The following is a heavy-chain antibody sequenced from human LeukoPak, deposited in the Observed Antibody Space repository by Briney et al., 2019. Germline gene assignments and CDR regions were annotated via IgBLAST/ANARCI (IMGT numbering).Heavy chain of an antibody. CDR1: GESFSGYY. CDR2: INHSGST. J-gene: IGHJ4*02. V-gene: IGHV4-34*01. Sequence: SETLSLTCAVYGESFSGYYWSWIRQPPGKGLEWIGEINHSGSTNYNPSLKSRVTISVDTSKNQFSLKLSSVTAADTAVYYCARATMRYGSGSYYIWFDYWGQGTLVTVSS. D-gene: IGHD3-10*01. CDR3: ARATMRYGSGSYYIWFDY.